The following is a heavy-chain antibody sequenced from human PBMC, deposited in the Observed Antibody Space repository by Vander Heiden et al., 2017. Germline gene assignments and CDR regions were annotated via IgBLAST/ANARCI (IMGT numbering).Heavy chain of an antibody. V-gene: IGHV3-48*02. CDR3: ARDLWYDVSSAVTDDY. CDR1: GFTFGTYP. CDR2: ISGGDNKI. J-gene: IGHJ4*02. D-gene: IGHD3-22*01. Sequence: EVLLAGYGGGLVQPGGSLIPSCSPTGFTFGTYPMNWVRQAPGKGLEWVSYISGGDNKIYYADSGKGRFTISRDNAKNSLYLQMNSLRDEDTAVYYCARDLWYDVSSAVTDDYWGQGTLVTVSS.